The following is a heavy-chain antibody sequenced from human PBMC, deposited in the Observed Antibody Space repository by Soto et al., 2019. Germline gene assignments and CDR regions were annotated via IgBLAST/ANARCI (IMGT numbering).Heavy chain of an antibody. D-gene: IGHD3-10*01. Sequence: GGSLRLSCAASGFTFSNAWMSWVRQAPGKGLKWVSVVYSGGNTYYADSVKGRFTISRDNSKNTLYLQMNSLRAEDTAVYYCARLRVLPTSYYFDYWGQGTLVTVSS. CDR2: VYSGGNT. CDR3: ARLRVLPTSYYFDY. V-gene: IGHV3-66*04. J-gene: IGHJ4*02. CDR1: GFTFSNAW.